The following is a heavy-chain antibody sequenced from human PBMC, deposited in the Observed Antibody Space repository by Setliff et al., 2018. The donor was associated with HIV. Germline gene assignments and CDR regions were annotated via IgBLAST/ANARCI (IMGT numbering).Heavy chain of an antibody. CDR1: GGSITSGSDY. J-gene: IGHJ4*02. CDR3: ARHVTGAAYWNFFDY. CDR2: SYHTGST. D-gene: IGHD1-26*01. V-gene: IGHV4-39*01. Sequence: SETLSLTCTVSGGSITSGSDYWSWIRQPPGKGLEWIGSSYHTGSTYYNPSLKSRVTMSVDTSKNQFSLKVSSVTAADTAVYYCARHVTGAAYWNFFDYWGQGTLVTVSS.